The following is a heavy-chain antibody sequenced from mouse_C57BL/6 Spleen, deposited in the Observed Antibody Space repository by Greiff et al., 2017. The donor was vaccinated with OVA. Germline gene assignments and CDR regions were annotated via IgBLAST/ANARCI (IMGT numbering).Heavy chain of an antibody. CDR2: IDPEDGDT. D-gene: IGHD2-1*01. CDR3: TRIYYGNYAWFSY. CDR1: GFTINDYY. V-gene: IGHV14-1*01. Sequence: VQLQQSGAELVRPGASVKLSCTASGFTINDYYMHWVKQRPEQGLEWIGRIDPEDGDTEYAPKFQGKATMTADTSSNTAYLQLSSLTSEDTAVYYCTRIYYGNYAWFSYWGQGTLVTVSA. J-gene: IGHJ3*01.